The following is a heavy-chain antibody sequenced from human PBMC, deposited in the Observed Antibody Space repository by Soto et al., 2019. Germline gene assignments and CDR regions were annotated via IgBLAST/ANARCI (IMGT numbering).Heavy chain of an antibody. D-gene: IGHD6-13*01. Sequence: LSLTCTVSGGSISSYYWNWIRQPPGMGLEWIGYIYYSGSTNYNPSLKSRVTISVDTSKNQFSLKLSSVTAADTAVYYCARAVAAGWFDPWGQGTLVTVSS. V-gene: IGHV4-59*01. J-gene: IGHJ5*02. CDR1: GGSISSYY. CDR3: ARAVAAGWFDP. CDR2: IYYSGST.